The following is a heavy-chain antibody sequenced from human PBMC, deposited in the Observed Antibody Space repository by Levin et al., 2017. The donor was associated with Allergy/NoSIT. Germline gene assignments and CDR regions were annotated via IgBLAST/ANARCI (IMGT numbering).Heavy chain of an antibody. CDR2: IWYDGSNK. J-gene: IGHJ3*02. CDR1: GFTFSSYG. D-gene: IGHD6-19*01. CDR3: AREEEWLVNSIDI. V-gene: IGHV3-33*01. Sequence: GESLKISCAASGFTFSSYGMHWVRQAPGKGLEWVAVIWYDGSNKYYADSVKGRFTISRDNSKNTLYLQMNSLRAEDTAVYYCAREEEWLVNSIDIWGQGTMVTVSS.